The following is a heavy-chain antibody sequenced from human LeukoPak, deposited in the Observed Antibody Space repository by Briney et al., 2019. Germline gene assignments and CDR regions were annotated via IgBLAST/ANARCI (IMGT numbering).Heavy chain of an antibody. V-gene: IGHV4-59*08. J-gene: IGHJ4*02. CDR2: IYYSGST. CDR1: GGSISSYY. CDR3: ARVDLPMTHFDY. D-gene: IGHD2-21*02. Sequence: SETLSLTCTVSGGSISSYYWSWIRQPPGKGLEWIGYIYYSGSTNYNPSLKSRVTISVDTSKNQFSLNLRSVTAADTAVYYCARVDLPMTHFDYWGLGTLVTVS.